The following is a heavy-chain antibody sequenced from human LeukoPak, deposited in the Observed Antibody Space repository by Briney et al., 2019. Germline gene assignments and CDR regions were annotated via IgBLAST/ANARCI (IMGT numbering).Heavy chain of an antibody. D-gene: IGHD2-21*02. CDR1: GFIFSSYG. CDR3: ARDGCGGDCYLADY. V-gene: IGHV3-33*01. J-gene: IGHJ4*02. CDR2: IWFDGSKK. Sequence: GGSLRLSCAASGFIFSSYGVHWVRQAPGKGLEWVAVIWFDGSKKYYADSVKGRITISRDDSKNTLYLQMNSLRAEDTAVYYCARDGCGGDCYLADYWGQGTLVTVSS.